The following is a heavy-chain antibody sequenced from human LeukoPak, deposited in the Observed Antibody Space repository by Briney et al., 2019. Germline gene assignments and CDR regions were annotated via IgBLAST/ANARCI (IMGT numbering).Heavy chain of an antibody. D-gene: IGHD2-8*01. CDR1: GFTFSSYA. CDR2: ISYDGSNK. Sequence: GGSLRLSCAAPGFTFSSYAMHWVRQAPGKGLEWVAVISYDGSNKYYADSVKGRFTISRDNSKNTLYLQMNSLRAEDTAVYYCARRYCTNGVCYGMDVWGQGTTVTVSS. J-gene: IGHJ6*02. V-gene: IGHV3-30*04. CDR3: ARRYCTNGVCYGMDV.